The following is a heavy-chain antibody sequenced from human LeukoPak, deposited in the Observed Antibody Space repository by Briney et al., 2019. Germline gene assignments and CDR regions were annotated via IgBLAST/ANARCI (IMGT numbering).Heavy chain of an antibody. CDR2: IYYSGST. V-gene: IGHV4-61*01. J-gene: IGHJ4*02. CDR3: ARWPLRGLFDY. CDR1: GGSVSSGSYY. D-gene: IGHD3-16*01. Sequence: SETLSLTCTVSGGSVSSGSYYWSWIRQPPGKGLEWIGYIYYSGSTNYSPSLKSRVTISADTSKNQFSLKLSSVTAADTAVYYCARWPLRGLFDYWGQGTLVTVSS.